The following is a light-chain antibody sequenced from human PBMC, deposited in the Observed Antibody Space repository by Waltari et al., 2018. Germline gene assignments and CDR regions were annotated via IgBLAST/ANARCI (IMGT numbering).Light chain of an antibody. Sequence: QLVLTQSPSASASLGASVKLTCTLSSGHSSNIIAWLQQRPERGPRYLMKVNSDGSPSKGDDIPDRFAGASSGGERYLSISSLQSEDEADNYCETGGHGTWVFGGGTKLTVL. CDR2: VNSDGSP. CDR3: ETGGHGTWV. CDR1: SGHSSNI. V-gene: IGLV4-69*01. J-gene: IGLJ3*02.